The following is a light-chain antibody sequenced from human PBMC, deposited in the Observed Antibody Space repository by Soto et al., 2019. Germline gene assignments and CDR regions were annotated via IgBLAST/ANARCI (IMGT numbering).Light chain of an antibody. J-gene: IGKJ4*01. CDR1: HSLTNTY. CDR2: AAS. CDR3: QQYGSSLPVT. Sequence: EIVLTQSPGTLSLSPGERATLSCRASHSLTNTYLVWYQQKPGQAPRLLIYAASSRATGIPYRFSGSGSETDFTLTISRLEPEDFAVYYCQQYGSSLPVTFGGGTKVDIK. V-gene: IGKV3-20*01.